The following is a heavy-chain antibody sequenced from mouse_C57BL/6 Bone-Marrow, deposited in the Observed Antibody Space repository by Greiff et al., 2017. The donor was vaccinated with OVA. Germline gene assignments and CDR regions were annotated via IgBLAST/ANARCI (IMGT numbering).Heavy chain of an antibody. J-gene: IGHJ3*01. CDR3: VRERSYDYDPLFAY. D-gene: IGHD2-4*01. V-gene: IGHV10-3*01. Sequence: EVMLVESGGGLVQPKGSLKLSCAASGFTFNTYAMHWVRQAPGKGLEWVARIRSKSSNYATYYADSVKDRFTISRDDSQSMLYLQMNNLKTEDTAMYYCVRERSYDYDPLFAYWGQGTLVTVSA. CDR1: GFTFNTYA. CDR2: IRSKSSNYAT.